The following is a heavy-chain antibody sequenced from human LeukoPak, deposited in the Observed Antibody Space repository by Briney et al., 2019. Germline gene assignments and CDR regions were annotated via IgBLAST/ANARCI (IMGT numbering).Heavy chain of an antibody. Sequence: GGSLRLSCAVSGFTFGKFWMSWVRQAPGRGLEWVANIYPEGNEKYHVESVKGRFTISRDNAKNLLFLQMNGLRVEDTAVYYCARGDDFSGDHWGQGTLVTVSS. CDR2: IYPEGNEK. CDR3: ARGDDFSGDH. D-gene: IGHD1-1*01. CDR1: GFTFGKFW. J-gene: IGHJ4*02. V-gene: IGHV3-7*04.